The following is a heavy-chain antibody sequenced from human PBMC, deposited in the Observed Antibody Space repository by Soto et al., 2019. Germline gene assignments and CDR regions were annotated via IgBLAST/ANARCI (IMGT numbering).Heavy chain of an antibody. CDR1: GVIVSSEY. CDR2: ISTGGST. J-gene: IGHJ6*04. CDR3: TTDSCCGMAV. D-gene: IGHD2-15*01. Sequence: EVQMVETGGGLSQPGGSLRLSCAVSGVIVSSEYMTWVRQAPGQGLEWVSVISTGGSTHYADTARGRFTISRDSSKNTLYHQKDRLMYEDAAVYYCTTDSCCGMAVGGEGSTFTASS. V-gene: IGHV3-53*02.